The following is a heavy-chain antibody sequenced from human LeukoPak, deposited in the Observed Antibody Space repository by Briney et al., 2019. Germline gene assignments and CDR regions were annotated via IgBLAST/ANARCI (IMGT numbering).Heavy chain of an antibody. D-gene: IGHD4-11*01. V-gene: IGHV3-20*04. CDR2: INWNGGST. J-gene: IGHJ6*03. Sequence: GGSLRLSCAASGFTFDDYGMSWVRQAPGKGLEWVSGINWNGGSTGYADSVKGRFTISRDNAKNSLYLQMNRLRAEDTALYYCARAYLGTTVTDYYYYMDVWGKGTTVTVSS. CDR3: ARAYLGTTVTDYYYYMDV. CDR1: GFTFDDYG.